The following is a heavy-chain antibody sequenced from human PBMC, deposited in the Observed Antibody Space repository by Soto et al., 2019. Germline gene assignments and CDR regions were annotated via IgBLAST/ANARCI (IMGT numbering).Heavy chain of an antibody. D-gene: IGHD3-22*01. Sequence: PGGSLRLSCVASGFTFSSYAMSWVRQAPGKGLEWVSAISGSGGSTYYADSVKGRFTISRDNSKNTLYLQMNSLRAEDTAVYYCAKDSRDSSGYPSHFDYWGQGTLVTVSS. CDR2: ISGSGGST. J-gene: IGHJ4*02. CDR1: GFTFSSYA. V-gene: IGHV3-23*01. CDR3: AKDSRDSSGYPSHFDY.